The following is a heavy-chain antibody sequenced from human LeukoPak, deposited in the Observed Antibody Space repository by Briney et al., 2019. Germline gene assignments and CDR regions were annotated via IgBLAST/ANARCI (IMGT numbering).Heavy chain of an antibody. Sequence: GASVKVSCKASGGTFSSYAISWVRQAPGQGLEWMGRIIPIFGTANYAQKFQGRVTITTDESTSTAYMELSSLRSEDTAVYYCARVSLRGELLNYYYMDVWGKGTTVTVSS. CDR3: ARVSLRGELLNYYYMDV. CDR2: IIPIFGTA. V-gene: IGHV1-69*05. J-gene: IGHJ6*03. D-gene: IGHD3-10*01. CDR1: GGTFSSYA.